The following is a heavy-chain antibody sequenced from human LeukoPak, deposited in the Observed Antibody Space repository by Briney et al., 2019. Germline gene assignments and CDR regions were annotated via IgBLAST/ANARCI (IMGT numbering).Heavy chain of an antibody. CDR2: IIPIFGTA. CDR3: ARDRGIAARIDAFDI. V-gene: IGHV1-69*05. D-gene: IGHD6-6*01. CDR1: GGTFSSYA. J-gene: IGHJ3*02. Sequence: SVKVSCKATGGTFSSYAISWVRQAPGQGLEWMGGIIPIFGTANYAQKFQGRVTITTDESTSTVYMELSSLRSEDTAVYYCARDRGIAARIDAFDIWGQGTMVTVSS.